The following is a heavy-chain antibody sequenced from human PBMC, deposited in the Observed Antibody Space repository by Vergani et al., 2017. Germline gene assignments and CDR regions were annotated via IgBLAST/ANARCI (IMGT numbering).Heavy chain of an antibody. CDR3: ARDGDGYTLPTGMDV. Sequence: EVQLVESGGGLVQPGGSLRLSCAASGFTFSSYSMNWVRQAPGKGLEWVSYISSSSSTIYYADSVKGRFTISRDNAKNSLYLQMDSLRDEDTAVYYCARDGDGYTLPTGMDVWGQGTTVTVSS. CDR2: ISSSSSTI. CDR1: GFTFSSYS. V-gene: IGHV3-48*02. J-gene: IGHJ6*02. D-gene: IGHD5-24*01.